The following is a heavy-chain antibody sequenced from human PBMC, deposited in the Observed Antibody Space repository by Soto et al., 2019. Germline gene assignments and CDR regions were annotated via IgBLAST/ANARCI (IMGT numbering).Heavy chain of an antibody. CDR1: GGTFRTSA. CDR2: IMPIFRTP. Sequence: QVRLEQSGAEVKKPGSSVKVSCKASGGTFRTSAISWVRQAPGQGLEWMGGIMPIFRTPDYAQKFQGRVIITADEFTGTAYMELSGLRSDDTAVYYCARDKDRPQLGGNYYYILDVWGQGTTITVSS. V-gene: IGHV1-69*12. CDR3: ARDKDRPQLGGNYYYILDV. J-gene: IGHJ6*02. D-gene: IGHD3-3*02.